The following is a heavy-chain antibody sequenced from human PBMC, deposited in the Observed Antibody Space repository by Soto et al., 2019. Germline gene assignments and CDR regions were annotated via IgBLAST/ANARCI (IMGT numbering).Heavy chain of an antibody. J-gene: IGHJ4*02. Sequence: QVQLGQSGAEVKKPGASVKVSCKASGYTFTSYGIRWVRQAPGQGLEWMGWISAYNGNTNYAQKLQGRVTMTTDTSTRTAYMELRSLRSDDTSVYYCARAPRMVVAAKDGDYWGPGTLVTVSS. D-gene: IGHD2-15*01. V-gene: IGHV1-18*01. CDR1: GYTFTSYG. CDR2: ISAYNGNT. CDR3: ARAPRMVVAAKDGDY.